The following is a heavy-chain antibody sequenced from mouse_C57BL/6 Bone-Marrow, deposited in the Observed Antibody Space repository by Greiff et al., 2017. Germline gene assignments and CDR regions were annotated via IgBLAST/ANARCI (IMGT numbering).Heavy chain of an antibody. CDR3: TRWLRRGNYFDY. CDR2: IRNKANNHAT. Sequence: EVHLVESGGGLVQPGGSMKLSCAASGFTFSDAWMDWVRQSPEKGLEWVAEIRNKANNHATYYAESVKGRFTISRDDSKSSVYLQMNSLRAEDTGIYYCTRWLRRGNYFDYWGQGTTLTVSS. CDR1: GFTFSDAW. V-gene: IGHV6-6*01. D-gene: IGHD2-2*01. J-gene: IGHJ2*01.